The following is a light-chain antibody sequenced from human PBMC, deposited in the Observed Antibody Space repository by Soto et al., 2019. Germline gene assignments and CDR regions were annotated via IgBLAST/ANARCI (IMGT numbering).Light chain of an antibody. Sequence: EIVLTQSPATLSLYPGERATLSCRASQSISSYLAWYQQKPGQAPRLLIHDASNRATGIPVRFSGSGSGTDFTLTISSLGPEDFAVYYCQQRTFGQGTRLEIK. CDR2: DAS. CDR1: QSISSY. CDR3: QQRT. V-gene: IGKV3-11*01. J-gene: IGKJ5*01.